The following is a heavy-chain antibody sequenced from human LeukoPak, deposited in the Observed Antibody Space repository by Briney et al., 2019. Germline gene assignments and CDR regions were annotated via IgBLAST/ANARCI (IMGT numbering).Heavy chain of an antibody. Sequence: GGTLRLSYAASGFTFSSYGMSWVRQAPGKGLEWVSAISGSGGSTYYADSVKGRFTISRDNSKNTLYLQMNSLKTEDTAVYYCTTHPSGNYFGSVFFDYWGPGTLVTVSS. CDR2: ISGSGGST. V-gene: IGHV3-23*01. CDR1: GFTFSSYG. CDR3: TTHPSGNYFGSVFFDY. D-gene: IGHD1-26*01. J-gene: IGHJ4*02.